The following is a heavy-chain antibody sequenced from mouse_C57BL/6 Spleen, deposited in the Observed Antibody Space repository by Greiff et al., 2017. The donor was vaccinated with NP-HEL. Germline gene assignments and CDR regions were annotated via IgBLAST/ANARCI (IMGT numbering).Heavy chain of an antibody. CDR1: GYTFTSYW. CDR2: IHPNSGST. Sequence: QVQLQQPGAELVKPGASVKLSCKASGYTFTSYWMHWVKQRPGQGLEWIGMIHPNSGSTNYNEKFKSKATLTVDKSSSTAYMQLSSLTSEDSAVYYCGSYYDYDYAMDYWGQGTSVTVSS. D-gene: IGHD2-4*01. CDR3: GSYYDYDYAMDY. V-gene: IGHV1-64*01. J-gene: IGHJ4*01.